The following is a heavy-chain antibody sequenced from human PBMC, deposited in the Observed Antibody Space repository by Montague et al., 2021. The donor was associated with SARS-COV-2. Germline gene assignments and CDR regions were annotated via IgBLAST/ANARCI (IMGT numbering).Heavy chain of an antibody. V-gene: IGHV3-7*01. CDR3: ARSVAV. J-gene: IGHJ4*02. Sequence: SLRLSCAAYGVRFSSHWVSWVRKAPGKPLEWVANISPDGSAKSYVGSVKGRFTISRDNAKTSLYLQMNSLRVEDTAVYYCARSVAVWGQGTLVTVSS. D-gene: IGHD5/OR15-5a*01. CDR2: ISPDGSAK. CDR1: GVRFSSHW.